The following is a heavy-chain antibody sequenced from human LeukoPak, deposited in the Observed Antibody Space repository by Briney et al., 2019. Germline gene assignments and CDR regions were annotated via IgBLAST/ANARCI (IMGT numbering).Heavy chain of an antibody. CDR1: GVTFDDYA. D-gene: IGHD6-6*01. V-gene: IGHV3-9*01. J-gene: IGHJ6*03. CDR3: AKVSRQLVFYYMDV. CDR2: ISSNSGII. Sequence: GGSLRLSCAASGVTFDDYAMHWVRQAPGQGLEWVSGISSNSGIIGYAESVKGRFTISRDNAKNSLYLQMNSLRAEDTALYYCAKVSRQLVFYYMDVWGKGTTVTVSS.